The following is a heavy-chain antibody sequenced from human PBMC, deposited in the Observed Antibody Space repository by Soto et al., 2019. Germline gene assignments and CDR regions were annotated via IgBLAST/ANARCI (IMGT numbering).Heavy chain of an antibody. CDR2: MYYSGST. CDR1: GGSISNYY. V-gene: IGHV4-59*01. J-gene: IGHJ4*02. D-gene: IGHD2-15*01. Sequence: LSLTCTVSGGSISNYYWSWIRQPPGKGLEWIGYMYYSGSTNYNPSLKSRVTISVDTSKNQFSLKLSSVTAADTAVYYCARGGYSSIDYWGQGTLVTVSS. CDR3: ARGGYSSIDY.